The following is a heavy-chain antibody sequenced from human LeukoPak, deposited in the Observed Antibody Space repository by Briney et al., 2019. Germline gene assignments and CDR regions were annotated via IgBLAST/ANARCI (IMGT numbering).Heavy chain of an antibody. J-gene: IGHJ5*02. CDR3: AKYLRAEGWFDP. Sequence: GGSLRLSCAASGFTFSSYAMSWVRQAPGKGLEWVSAISGSGGGTYYADSVKGRFTISRDNSKNTLYLQMNSLRAEDTAVYYCAKYLRAEGWFDPWGQGTLVTVSS. CDR2: ISGSGGGT. V-gene: IGHV3-23*01. CDR1: GFTFSSYA.